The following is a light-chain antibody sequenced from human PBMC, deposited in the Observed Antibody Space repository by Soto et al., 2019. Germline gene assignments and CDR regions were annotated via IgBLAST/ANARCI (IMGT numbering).Light chain of an antibody. V-gene: IGKV3-11*01. Sequence: EIVLTQSPATLSLSPGERATISCRARQSVSSYVAWYQQKPGQAPRLLIYDASNRATGIPARFSGSGSGTDFTLTISSLEPEDFAVYYCQQRSNWPPTFGQGTRLEIK. CDR2: DAS. J-gene: IGKJ5*01. CDR1: QSVSSY. CDR3: QQRSNWPPT.